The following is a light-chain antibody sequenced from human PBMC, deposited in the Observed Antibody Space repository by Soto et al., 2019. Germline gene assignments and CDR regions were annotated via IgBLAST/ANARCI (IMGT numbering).Light chain of an antibody. V-gene: IGKV3-15*01. Sequence: EKVMTQSPAPLSMSPGEIATLSCRAIQSVSSFLAWYQQKPGQAPRLLIYGASTRATGIPARFSGSGSGTEFTLTISSLQSEDFAVYYCQQYSNWPSWTFGQGTKVEVK. CDR1: QSVSSF. CDR3: QQYSNWPSWT. CDR2: GAS. J-gene: IGKJ1*01.